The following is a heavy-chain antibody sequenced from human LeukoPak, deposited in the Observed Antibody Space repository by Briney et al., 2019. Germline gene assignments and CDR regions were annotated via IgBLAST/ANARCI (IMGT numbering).Heavy chain of an antibody. CDR1: GFTFSSYA. D-gene: IGHD1-14*01. Sequence: GGSLRLSCAASGFTFSSYAMSWVRQAPGKGLEWVSAISGSGGSTYYADSVKGRFTISRDNAKNTLSLQMNSLTIEDTAVYYCVVVVEPPDSDGFDVWGQGTMITVSS. CDR2: ISGSGGST. V-gene: IGHV3-23*01. CDR3: VVVVEPPDSDGFDV. J-gene: IGHJ3*01.